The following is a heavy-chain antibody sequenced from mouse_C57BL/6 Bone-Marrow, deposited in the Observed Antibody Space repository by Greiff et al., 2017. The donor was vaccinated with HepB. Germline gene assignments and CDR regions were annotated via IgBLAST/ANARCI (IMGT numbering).Heavy chain of an antibody. V-gene: IGHV5-2*01. D-gene: IGHD2-5*01. CDR1: EYEFPSHD. CDR3: YVGWYFDV. J-gene: IGHJ1*03. CDR2: INSDGGST. Sequence: EVMLVESGGGLVQPGESLKLSCESNEYEFPSHDMSWVRKTPEKRLELVAAINSDGGSTYYPDTMERRFIISRDNTKKTLYLQMSSLGSEDTALLSNYVGWYFDVWGTGTTVTVSS.